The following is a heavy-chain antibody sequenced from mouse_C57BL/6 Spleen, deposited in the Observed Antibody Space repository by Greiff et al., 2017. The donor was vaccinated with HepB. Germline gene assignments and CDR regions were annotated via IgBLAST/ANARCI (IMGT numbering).Heavy chain of an antibody. Sequence: VQLQQSGPELVKPGASVKISCKASGYTFTDYYMNWVKQSHGKSLEWIGDINPNNGGTSYNQKFKGKATLTVDKSSSTSYMELRSLTSEDSAVYYCARGDDYEGAYWGQGTLVTVSA. V-gene: IGHV1-26*01. D-gene: IGHD2-4*01. CDR3: ARGDDYEGAY. CDR2: INPNNGGT. CDR1: GYTFTDYY. J-gene: IGHJ3*01.